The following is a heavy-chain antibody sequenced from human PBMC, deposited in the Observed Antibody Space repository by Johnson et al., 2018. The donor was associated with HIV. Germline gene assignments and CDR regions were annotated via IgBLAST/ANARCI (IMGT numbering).Heavy chain of an antibody. CDR3: ARDLPDSGWFSYDAFDI. Sequence: VQLVESGGGVVQPGRSLRLSCAASGFTFSSYGMHWVRQAPGKGLEWVAVISYDGSNKYYVDSVKGRFTISRDNSKNTLYLQMNSLRAEDTAMYYCARDLPDSGWFSYDAFDIWGQGTMVTVSS. CDR1: GFTFSSYG. CDR2: ISYDGSNK. J-gene: IGHJ3*02. V-gene: IGHV3-30*03. D-gene: IGHD6-19*01.